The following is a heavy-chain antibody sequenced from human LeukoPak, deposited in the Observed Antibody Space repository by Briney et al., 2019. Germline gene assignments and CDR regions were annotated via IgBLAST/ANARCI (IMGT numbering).Heavy chain of an antibody. Sequence: ASVKVSCKASGYTFTNFGISWVRQAPGQGLEWMGWISAYNGNTNYAQELQGRVTMTTDASTSTAYLELRSPRSDDTAVYYCARGGGLVPGTWFDPWGQGTLVTVSS. V-gene: IGHV1-18*01. CDR3: ARGGGLVPGTWFDP. J-gene: IGHJ5*02. CDR2: ISAYNGNT. CDR1: GYTFTNFG. D-gene: IGHD6-19*01.